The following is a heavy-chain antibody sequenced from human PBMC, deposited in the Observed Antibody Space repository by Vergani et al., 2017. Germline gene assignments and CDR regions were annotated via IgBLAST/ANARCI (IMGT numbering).Heavy chain of an antibody. CDR1: GYTFSNHG. D-gene: IGHD3-10*01. J-gene: IGHJ4*02. Sequence: QVHLVQSGAEVKKPGASVKVSCKASGYTFSNHGISWVRQAPGQGLEWMGWISAYNAKTNQAQKLQGRVTMTTDTSTSTAYMELRSLRSDDTAVYYCARAPVWFGETLKSLDYWGQGTLVTVSS. CDR3: ARAPVWFGETLKSLDY. V-gene: IGHV1-18*04. CDR2: ISAYNAKT.